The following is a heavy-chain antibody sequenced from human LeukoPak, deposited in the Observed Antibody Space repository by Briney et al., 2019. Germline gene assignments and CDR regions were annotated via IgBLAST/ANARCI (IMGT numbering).Heavy chain of an antibody. D-gene: IGHD2-8*01. Sequence: SETLSLTCTVSGDSISRKYWAWIRPPPGKGREWVGYIYYRGNTNYNPSLTSRVTIAVDTSKNQFSLKLKSVTAADSAMYYCAREDPDSTKVDYWGQGTLVAVSS. CDR3: AREDPDSTKVDY. CDR1: GDSISRKY. J-gene: IGHJ4*02. CDR2: IYYRGNT. V-gene: IGHV4-59*01.